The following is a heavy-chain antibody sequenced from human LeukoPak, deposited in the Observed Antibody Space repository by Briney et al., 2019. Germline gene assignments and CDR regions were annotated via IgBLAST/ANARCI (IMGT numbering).Heavy chain of an antibody. V-gene: IGHV5-51*01. CDR1: GYSFTDYW. D-gene: IGHD5-12*01. CDR3: ARQSDSGHTYYDH. Sequence: GESLKISCQGSGYSFTDYWIAWVRLMPGKGLEWMGIIYPADPDIRYSPSFRGQVTFSADKSRDTAYVQWSSLKASDTATYYCARQSDSGHTYYDHWGQGTLVTVSS. CDR2: IYPADPDI. J-gene: IGHJ4*02.